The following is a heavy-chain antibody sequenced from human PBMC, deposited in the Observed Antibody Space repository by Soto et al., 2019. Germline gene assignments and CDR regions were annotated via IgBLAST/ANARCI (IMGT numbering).Heavy chain of an antibody. J-gene: IGHJ4*02. CDR3: ARHRGYYDILTGYYTELNFDY. D-gene: IGHD3-9*01. Sequence: PSETLSLTCTVSGGSISSSSYYWGWIRQPPGKGLEWIGSIYYSATPYYNPSLKSRVTISVDTSKNQFSLKLSSVTAADTAVYYCARHRGYYDILTGYYTELNFDYWGQGTLVTVS. V-gene: IGHV4-39*01. CDR2: IYYSATP. CDR1: GGSISSSSYY.